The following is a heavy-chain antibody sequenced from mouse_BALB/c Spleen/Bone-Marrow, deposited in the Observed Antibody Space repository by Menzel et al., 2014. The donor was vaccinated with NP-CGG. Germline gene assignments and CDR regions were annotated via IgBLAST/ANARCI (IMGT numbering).Heavy chain of an antibody. J-gene: IGHJ2*01. V-gene: IGHV7-3*02. CDR3: TRDMGLLRFDY. CDR1: GFTFTDYY. Sequence: EVHLVESGGGLVQPEGSLRLSCATSGFTFTDYYMSWVRQPPGKALEWLGFIRNKPNGYTTEYSASVKGRFTISRDNSQSILYLQMNTLRVEDSATYYCTRDMGLLRFDYWGQGTTLTVSS. D-gene: IGHD1-1*01. CDR2: IRNKPNGYTT.